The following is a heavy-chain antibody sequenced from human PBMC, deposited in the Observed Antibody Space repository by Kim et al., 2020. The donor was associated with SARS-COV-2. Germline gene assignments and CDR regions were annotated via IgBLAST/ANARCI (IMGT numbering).Heavy chain of an antibody. Sequence: GGSLRLSCAASGFTFSSYAMSWVRQAPGKGLEWVSVIYSGGSSTDYADAVKGRCTISRDNSKNTLYLQMNSLRAEDTAVYYCATARPICYDILTPVDLWGRGTLVTVSS. V-gene: IGHV3-23*03. CDR1: GFTFSSYA. D-gene: IGHD3-9*01. J-gene: IGHJ2*01. CDR3: ATARPICYDILTPVDL. CDR2: IYSGGSST.